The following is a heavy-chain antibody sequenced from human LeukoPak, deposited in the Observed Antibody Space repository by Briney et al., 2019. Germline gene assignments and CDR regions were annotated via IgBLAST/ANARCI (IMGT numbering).Heavy chain of an antibody. CDR3: AREMAPAPTREPHDAFDI. D-gene: IGHD1-14*01. J-gene: IGHJ3*02. Sequence: SVKVSCKASGGTFSSYAISWVRQAPGQGLEWMGGIIPIFGTANYAQKFQGRVTITADESTSTAYMELSSLRSEDTAVYYCAREMAPAPTREPHDAFDIWGQGTMVTASS. CDR2: IIPIFGTA. CDR1: GGTFSSYA. V-gene: IGHV1-69*13.